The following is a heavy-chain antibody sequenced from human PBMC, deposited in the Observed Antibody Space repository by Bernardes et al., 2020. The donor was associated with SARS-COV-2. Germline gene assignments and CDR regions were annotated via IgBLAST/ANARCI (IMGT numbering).Heavy chain of an antibody. CDR2: IYYIGST. CDR1: GGSISSSSYY. CDR3: PRHASDITIFGVVIRRFDP. J-gene: IGHJ5*02. D-gene: IGHD3-3*01. V-gene: IGHV4-39*01. Sequence: ETLSLTCTVSGGSISSSSYYWGWIRQPPGKALEWIWLIYYIGSTYYNPSLKSRVTISVDTSTNQFSLKLSSVTAADTAVYYCPRHASDITIFGVVIRRFDPWGQGTLVTVSS.